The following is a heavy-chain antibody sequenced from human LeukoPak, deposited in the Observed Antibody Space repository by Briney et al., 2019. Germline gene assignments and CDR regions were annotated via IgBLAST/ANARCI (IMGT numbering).Heavy chain of an antibody. V-gene: IGHV3-7*01. D-gene: IGHD3-22*01. J-gene: IGHJ4*02. CDR1: GFTFSNYW. CDR2: IKQDGNEK. CDR3: ASYESSVSFHH. Sequence: GGSLRLSCAASGFTFSNYWMSWARQAPGKGLEWVANIKQDGNEKHYVDSVKGRFTISRDNTKNSLFLQMNSLRAEDTAVYYCASYESSVSFHHWGQGTLVTVSS.